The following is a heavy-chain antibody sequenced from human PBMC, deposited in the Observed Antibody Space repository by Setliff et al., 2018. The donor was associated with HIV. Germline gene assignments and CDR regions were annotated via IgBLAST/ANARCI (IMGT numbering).Heavy chain of an antibody. Sequence: GGSLRLSCAASGFTFSKSGMSWVRQAPGKGLEWVSVIFSDGSTTHYADSVKGRFTVSRDNSENTLYLQMNSLRAEDTAIYYCSKKGYCSSVTCHTDWYYYMDVWGKGTTVTVSS. CDR2: IFSDGSTT. CDR1: GFTFSKSG. D-gene: IGHD2-2*01. J-gene: IGHJ6*03. V-gene: IGHV3-23*03. CDR3: SKKGYCSSVTCHTDWYYYMDV.